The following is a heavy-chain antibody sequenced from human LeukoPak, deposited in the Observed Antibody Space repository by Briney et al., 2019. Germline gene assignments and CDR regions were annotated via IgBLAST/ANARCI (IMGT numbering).Heavy chain of an antibody. CDR3: ARPPQASSGWSDPFDY. D-gene: IGHD6-19*01. V-gene: IGHV1-2*02. Sequence: ASVKVSCKASGYTFTRYYMHWVRQAPGQGLEWMGWINPNSGGTNYAQKFQGRVTMTRDTSINTAYMELSRLRSDDTAEYYCARPPQASSGWSDPFDYWGQGTLVTVSS. J-gene: IGHJ4*02. CDR2: INPNSGGT. CDR1: GYTFTRYY.